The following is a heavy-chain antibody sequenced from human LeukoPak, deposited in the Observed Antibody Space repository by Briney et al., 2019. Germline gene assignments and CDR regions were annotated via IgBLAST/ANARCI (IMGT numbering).Heavy chain of an antibody. Sequence: GGSLRLSCTASGFIFRNYAMSWVRQAPGKGLEWVSTISGAGDNTNNADSVTGRFTISRDNSKNTLYLQMHSLIAEDTAVYYCAKDYSVSNWCFDLWGRGTLVTVSS. CDR2: ISGAGDNT. CDR1: GFIFRNYA. V-gene: IGHV3-23*01. J-gene: IGHJ2*01. D-gene: IGHD5/OR15-5a*01. CDR3: AKDYSVSNWCFDL.